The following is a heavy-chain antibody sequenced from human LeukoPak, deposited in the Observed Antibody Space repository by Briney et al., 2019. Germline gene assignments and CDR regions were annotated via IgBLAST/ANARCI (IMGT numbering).Heavy chain of an antibody. CDR3: ARGSGWYSGAGNWFDP. V-gene: IGHV4-4*07. CDR1: GGSISSYY. J-gene: IGHJ5*02. D-gene: IGHD6-19*01. CDR2: IYTSGST. Sequence: SETLSLTCTVSGGSISSYYWSWIRQPAGKGLEWIGRIYTSGSTNYNPSLKSRVTISVDTSKNQFSLKLSSVTAADTAVYYCARGSGWYSGAGNWFDPWGQGTLVTVSS.